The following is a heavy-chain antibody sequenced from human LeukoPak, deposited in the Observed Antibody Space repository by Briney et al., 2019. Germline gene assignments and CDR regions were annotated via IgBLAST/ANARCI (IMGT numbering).Heavy chain of an antibody. CDR2: IIPILGIA. CDR1: GGTFSSYA. J-gene: IGHJ4*02. Sequence: ASVKVSCKASGGTFSSYAISWVRQALGQGLEWMGRIIPILGIANYAQKFQGRVTITADKSTSTAYMELSSLRSEDTAVYYCARDRSTMVRGGLIDYWGQGTLVTVSS. D-gene: IGHD3-10*01. CDR3: ARDRSTMVRGGLIDY. V-gene: IGHV1-69*04.